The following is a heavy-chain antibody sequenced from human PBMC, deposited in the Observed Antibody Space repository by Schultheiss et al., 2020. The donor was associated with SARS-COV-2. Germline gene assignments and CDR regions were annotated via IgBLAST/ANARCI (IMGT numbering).Heavy chain of an antibody. CDR1: GGSISSYY. CDR2: INHSGST. D-gene: IGHD2-2*01. Sequence: ETLSLTCTVSGGSISSYYWSWIRQPAGKGLEWIGEINHSGSTNYNPSLKSRVTISVDTSKNQFSLKLSSVTAADTAVYYCARGGAVVPKPWGQGTLVTVSS. J-gene: IGHJ4*02. V-gene: IGHV4-34*01. CDR3: ARGGAVVPKP.